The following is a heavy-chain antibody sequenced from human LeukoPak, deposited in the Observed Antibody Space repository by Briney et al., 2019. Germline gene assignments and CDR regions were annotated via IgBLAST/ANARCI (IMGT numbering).Heavy chain of an antibody. CDR1: GYTFTSYY. D-gene: IGHD6-13*01. V-gene: IGHV1-46*01. CDR3: ARGGSSSWYHYYYYMDV. J-gene: IGHJ6*03. CDR2: INPSGGST. Sequence: ASVKVSCKASGYTFTSYYMHWVRQAPGQGLEWMGIINPSGGSTSYAQKFQGRVTMTRDMSTSTVYMELSSLRSEDTAVYYCARGGSSSWYHYYYYMDVWGKGTTVTVSS.